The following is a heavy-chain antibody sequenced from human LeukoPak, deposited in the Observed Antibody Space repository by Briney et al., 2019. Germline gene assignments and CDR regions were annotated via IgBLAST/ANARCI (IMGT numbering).Heavy chain of an antibody. V-gene: IGHV4-34*01. D-gene: IGHD4/OR15-4a*01. CDR3: ARRALITLRRWFDP. CDR1: GFTFSSYE. CDR2: INHSRST. J-gene: IGHJ5*02. Sequence: LRLSCAASGFTFSSYEMNWVRQAPGKGLEWIGEINHSRSTNYNPSLKSRVTISVDTYKNQFSLKLSSVTAADTAVYYCARRALITLRRWFDPWGQGTLVTVSS.